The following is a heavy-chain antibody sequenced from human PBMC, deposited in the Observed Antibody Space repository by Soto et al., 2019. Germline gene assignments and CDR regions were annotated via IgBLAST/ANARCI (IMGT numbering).Heavy chain of an antibody. CDR1: GFTFSSYG. Sequence: GGSLRLSCAASGFTFSSYGMHWVRQAPGKGLEWVAVIWYDGSNKYYADSVKGRFTISRDNSKNTLYLQMNSLRAEDTAVYYCARDWMAYIAAAGRASYYYYYYMDVWGKGTTVTVSS. D-gene: IGHD6-13*01. CDR2: IWYDGSNK. V-gene: IGHV3-33*01. CDR3: ARDWMAYIAAAGRASYYYYYYMDV. J-gene: IGHJ6*03.